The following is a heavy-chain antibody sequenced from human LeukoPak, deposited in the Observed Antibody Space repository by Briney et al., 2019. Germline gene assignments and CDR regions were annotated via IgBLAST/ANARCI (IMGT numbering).Heavy chain of an antibody. CDR2: IYYSGST. J-gene: IGHJ4*02. CDR3: ARDAMVRGAYYFHY. D-gene: IGHD3-10*01. CDR1: GGSISSYY. Sequence: PSETLSLTCTVSGGSISSYYWSWIRQPPGKGLEWIGYIYYSGSTNYNPSLKSRVTISVDTSKNQFSLKLSSVTAADTAVYYCARDAMVRGAYYFHYWGQGTLVTVSS. V-gene: IGHV4-59*12.